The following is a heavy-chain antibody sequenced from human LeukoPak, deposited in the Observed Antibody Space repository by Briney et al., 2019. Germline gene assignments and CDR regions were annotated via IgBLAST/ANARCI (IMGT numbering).Heavy chain of an antibody. Sequence: GESLKISCKGSGYSFTSHWIGWVRQMPGKGLEWMGIVNPDDSDTIYSPSFQGQVTISADESITAAYLQWSSLKASDTAMYYCARLRWPRGGRSSFDYWGQGALVTVSS. CDR3: ARLRWPRGGRSSFDY. CDR1: GYSFTSHW. D-gene: IGHD3-10*01. V-gene: IGHV5-51*01. J-gene: IGHJ4*02. CDR2: VNPDDSDT.